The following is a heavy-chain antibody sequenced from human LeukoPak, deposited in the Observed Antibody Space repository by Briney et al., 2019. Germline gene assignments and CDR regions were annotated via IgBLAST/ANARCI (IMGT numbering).Heavy chain of an antibody. CDR3: ANQIRVATTPFDY. CDR2: ISYDGSNK. J-gene: IGHJ4*02. CDR1: GFTFSSYG. Sequence: QPGGSLRLSCAASGFTFSSYGMHWVRQAPGKGLEWVAVISYDGSNKYYADSVKGRFTISRDNSKNTLYLQMNSLRAEDTAVYYCANQIRVATTPFDYWGQGTLVTVSS. V-gene: IGHV3-30*18. D-gene: IGHD5-12*01.